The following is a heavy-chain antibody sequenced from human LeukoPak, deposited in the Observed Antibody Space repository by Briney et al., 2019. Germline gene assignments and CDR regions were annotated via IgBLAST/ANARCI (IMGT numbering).Heavy chain of an antibody. CDR1: GGSISSYY. CDR2: IYYSGST. Sequence: SETLSLTCTVSGGSISSYYWRWIRQPPGKGLEWIGDIYYSGSTNYNPSLKSRVTISVDTSKTQFSLKLSSVTAADAAVYYCERGGDYGVDCWGQGTLVTVSS. D-gene: IGHD4-17*01. CDR3: ERGGDYGVDC. V-gene: IGHV4-59*01. J-gene: IGHJ4*02.